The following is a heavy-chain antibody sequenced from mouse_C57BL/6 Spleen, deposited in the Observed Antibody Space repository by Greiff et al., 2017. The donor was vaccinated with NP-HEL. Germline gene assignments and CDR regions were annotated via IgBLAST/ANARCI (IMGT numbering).Heavy chain of an antibody. CDR2: IDPFDSYT. J-gene: IGHJ2*01. CDR3: ARDDHFDY. Sequence: QVQLQQPGAALVRPGTSVKLSCKASGYTFTSYWMHWVKQRPGHGLAWIGVIDPFDSYTNYNQKFKGKATLTVDTSSSTASMQLSSLTSEDSAVYYCARDDHFDYWGQGTTLTVSS. V-gene: IGHV1-59*01. D-gene: IGHD2-3*01. CDR1: GYTFTSYW.